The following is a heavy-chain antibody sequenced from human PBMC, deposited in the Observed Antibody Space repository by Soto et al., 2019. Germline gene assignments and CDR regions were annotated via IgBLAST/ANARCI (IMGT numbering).Heavy chain of an antibody. Sequence: GGSLRLSCAASGFTFSSYWMHWVRQAPGKGLEWVSAISGSGSSTYYADSVKGRFTISRDNAKNTLYLQMNSLRAEDTAVYYCARDHGGSGGVYYMDVWGKGTTVTVSS. CDR3: ARDHGGSGGVYYMDV. V-gene: IGHV3-23*01. J-gene: IGHJ6*03. CDR2: ISGSGSST. CDR1: GFTFSSYW. D-gene: IGHD3-16*01.